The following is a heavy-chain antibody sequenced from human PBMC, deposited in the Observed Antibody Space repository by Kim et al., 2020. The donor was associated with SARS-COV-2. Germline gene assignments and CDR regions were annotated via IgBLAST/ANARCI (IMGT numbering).Heavy chain of an antibody. CDR3: AKDGPTGASSDY. V-gene: IGHV3-23*01. CDR2: ITNSGDST. Sequence: GGSLRLSCAASGFTFSSYTMTWVRQAPGKGLEWVSAITNSGDSTYYADFVKGRFTISRDNSENTLDLQMNSLRAEDTAVYYCAKDGPTGASSDYWGQGTLVTVSS. D-gene: IGHD1-26*01. J-gene: IGHJ4*02. CDR1: GFTFSSYT.